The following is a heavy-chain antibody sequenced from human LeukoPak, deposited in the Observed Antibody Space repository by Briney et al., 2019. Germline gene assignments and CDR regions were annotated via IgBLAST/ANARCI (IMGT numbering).Heavy chain of an antibody. Sequence: GGSLRLSCAASGFTFSSYGMHWVRPAPGKGLEWVAFIRYDGSNKYYADSVKGRFTISRDNSKNTLYLQMNSLRAEDTAVYYCAKDSRTFGGVIVSGTFDYWGQGTLVTVSS. CDR1: GFTFSSYG. CDR2: IRYDGSNK. V-gene: IGHV3-30*02. CDR3: AKDSRTFGGVIVSGTFDY. D-gene: IGHD3-16*02. J-gene: IGHJ4*02.